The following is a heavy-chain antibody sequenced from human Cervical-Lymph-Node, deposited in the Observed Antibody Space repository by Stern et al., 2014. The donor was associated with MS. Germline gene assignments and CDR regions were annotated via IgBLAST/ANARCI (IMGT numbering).Heavy chain of an antibody. V-gene: IGHV1-18*01. CDR1: GYTFTSYG. CDR2: ISAYNVTT. CDR3: ARGLLGSENAFDI. D-gene: IGHD2-15*01. J-gene: IGHJ3*02. Sequence: VQLVESGAEVKKPGASVKVSCKASGYTFTSYGISWVGQAPGQGLEWMGVISAYNVTTHYAKNLQGRVTMTTDTSTSTAYMELRSLRSDDTAVYYCARGLLGSENAFDIWGQGTMVTVSS.